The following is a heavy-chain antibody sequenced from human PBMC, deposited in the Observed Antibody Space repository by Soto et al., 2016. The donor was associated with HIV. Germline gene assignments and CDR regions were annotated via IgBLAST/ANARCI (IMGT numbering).Heavy chain of an antibody. Sequence: VQLVESGGGVVQPGRSLRLSCAASGFPFSYYGMHWVRQAPGKGLEWVSITWNDGSQKYYADSVKGRFTISRDNSKNLLYLQMNTLRVEDTAVYYCARDSGLGFXLWGQGTRVTVSS. J-gene: IGHJ5*02. D-gene: IGHD3-10*01. V-gene: IGHV3-33*01. CDR3: ARDSGLGFXL. CDR2: TWNDGSQK. CDR1: GFPFSYYG.